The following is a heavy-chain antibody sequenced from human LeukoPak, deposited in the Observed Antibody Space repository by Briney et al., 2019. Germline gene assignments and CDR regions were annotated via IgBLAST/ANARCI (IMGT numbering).Heavy chain of an antibody. D-gene: IGHD2-21*01. CDR2: INRDGTEK. J-gene: IGHJ4*02. CDR3: VRGDWYFES. Sequence: GGSLRLSCATSGFNFSDSRMTWVRQAPGQGLQWVANINRDGTEKHFLDSVEGRFTISRDNAKKSLYLLMNSLRPQDTAVYFCVRGDWYFESWGQGTLVTVSS. CDR1: GFNFSDSR. V-gene: IGHV3-7*04.